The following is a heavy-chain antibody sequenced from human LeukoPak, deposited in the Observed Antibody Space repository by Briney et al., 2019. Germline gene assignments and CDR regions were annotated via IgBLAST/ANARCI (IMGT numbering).Heavy chain of an antibody. V-gene: IGHV3-30*02. CDR3: AKVKSSGSSWYYPEDYYYYYYMDV. CDR1: GFTFSSYG. J-gene: IGHJ6*03. CDR2: IRYDGSNK. Sequence: PGGSLRLSCAASGFTFSSYGMHWVRQAPGKGLEWVAFIRYDGSNKYYADSVKGRFTISRDNSKNTLYLQMNSLRAEDTAVYYCAKVKSSGSSWYYPEDYYYYYYMDVWGKGTTVTISS. D-gene: IGHD6-13*01.